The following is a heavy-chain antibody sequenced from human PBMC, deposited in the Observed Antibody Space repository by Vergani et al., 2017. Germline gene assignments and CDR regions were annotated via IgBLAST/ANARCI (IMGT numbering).Heavy chain of an antibody. J-gene: IGHJ6*02. CDR1: GFTFSNLW. CDR2: IKYDGSKK. V-gene: IGHV3-7*01. CDR3: ARDRVSGMDV. Sequence: EVHLLESGGGLVQSGGSLRLSCAASGFTFSNLWMTWVRQAPGKGLEWVANIKYDGSKKNYVDSVKGRFTISRDNAKNSLYLQMNSLRAEDTAVYYCARDRVSGMDVWGQGTTVTVSS. D-gene: IGHD4-23*01.